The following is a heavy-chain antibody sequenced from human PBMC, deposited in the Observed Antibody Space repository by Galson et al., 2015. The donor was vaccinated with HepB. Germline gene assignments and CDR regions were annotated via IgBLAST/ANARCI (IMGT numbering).Heavy chain of an antibody. Sequence: SLRLSCAASGFTFSSYRMHWVRQAPGKGLVWVSRINSDGSSTSYADSVKGRFTISRDSAKNTLYLQMNSLRAEDTAVYYCARGHNWNYEAGDYWGQGTLVTVSS. J-gene: IGHJ4*02. CDR2: INSDGSST. CDR1: GFTFSSYR. CDR3: ARGHNWNYEAGDY. V-gene: IGHV3-74*01. D-gene: IGHD1-7*01.